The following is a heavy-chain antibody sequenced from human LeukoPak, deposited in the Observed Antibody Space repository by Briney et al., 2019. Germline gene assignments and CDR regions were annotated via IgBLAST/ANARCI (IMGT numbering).Heavy chain of an antibody. V-gene: IGHV4-39*07. J-gene: IGHJ4*02. Sequence: SETLSLTCTVSGGSISSSSYYWGWIRQPPGKGLEWIGSIYYSGSTYYNPSLKSRVTIPVDTSKNQFSLKLSSVTAADTAVYYCARGRTHLRYGGNPFDYWGQGTLVTVSS. CDR3: ARGRTHLRYGGNPFDY. D-gene: IGHD4-23*01. CDR2: IYYSGST. CDR1: GGSISSSSYY.